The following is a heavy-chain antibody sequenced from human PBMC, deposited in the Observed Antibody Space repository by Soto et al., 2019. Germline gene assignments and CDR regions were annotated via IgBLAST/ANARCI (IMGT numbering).Heavy chain of an antibody. CDR1: GFTFSSYG. CDR3: AMAAAGYYYYYYMDV. Sequence: GGSLRHSCAASGFTFSSYGMHWVRQAPGKGLEWVAVIWYDGSNKYYADSVKGRFTISRDNSKNTLYLQMNSLRAEDTAVYYCAMAAAGYYYYYYMDVWGKGTTVTVSS. D-gene: IGHD6-13*01. CDR2: IWYDGSNK. J-gene: IGHJ6*03. V-gene: IGHV3-33*01.